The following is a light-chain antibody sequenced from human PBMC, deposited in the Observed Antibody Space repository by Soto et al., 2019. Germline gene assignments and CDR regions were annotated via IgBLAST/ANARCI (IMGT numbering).Light chain of an antibody. J-gene: IGKJ5*01. CDR3: QQYGNSPIT. Sequence: EIVLTQSPGTLSLSPGERATLSCRASQSVSSYLAWYQQKPGQAPRLLIYGTSSRATGIPDRFSGSGSGTDFTLTISRLEPEDFAVYYCQQYGNSPITFDQGTRLEIK. CDR2: GTS. V-gene: IGKV3-20*01. CDR1: QSVSSY.